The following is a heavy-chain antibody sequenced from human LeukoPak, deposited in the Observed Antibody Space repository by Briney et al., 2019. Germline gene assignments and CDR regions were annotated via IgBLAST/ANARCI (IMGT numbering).Heavy chain of an antibody. CDR2: ISYDGSNK. V-gene: IGHV3-30*03. CDR3: ATQWLDWYFDL. CDR1: GFTFSSYG. J-gene: IGHJ2*01. Sequence: PGRSLRLSCAASGFTFSSYGMHWVRQAPGKGLEWVAVISYDGSNKYYADSVKGRFTISRDNSKNTLYLQMNSLRAEDTAVYYCATQWLDWYFDLWGRGTLVTVSS. D-gene: IGHD6-19*01.